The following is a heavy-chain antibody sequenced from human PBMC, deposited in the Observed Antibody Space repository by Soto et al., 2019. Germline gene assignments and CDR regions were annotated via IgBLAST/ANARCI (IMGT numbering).Heavy chain of an antibody. CDR3: ARDHDFWSGGPNWFDP. J-gene: IGHJ5*02. Sequence: SETLSLTCTVSGGSVSSGSYYWSWIRQPPGKGMEWIGYIYYSGSTNYNPSLKSRVTISVYTSKNQFSLKLSSVTAADTAVYYCARDHDFWSGGPNWFDPWGQGTLVTVSS. CDR2: IYYSGST. D-gene: IGHD3-3*01. CDR1: GGSVSSGSYY. V-gene: IGHV4-61*01.